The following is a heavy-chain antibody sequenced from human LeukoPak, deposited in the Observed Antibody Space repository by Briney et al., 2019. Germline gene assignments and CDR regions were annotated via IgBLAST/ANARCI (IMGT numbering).Heavy chain of an antibody. J-gene: IGHJ2*01. Sequence: SETLSLTCTVSGYSIAHGLFWAWLRPPPGGGLEWIGSLYHSGTTYYNTSLKSRISTSVDTSKNQFSLKLRLVTAADTAVYYCARVEVPRDINDWYFDLWGRGTLVTVSS. D-gene: IGHD2-15*01. CDR1: GYSIAHGLF. CDR2: LYHSGTT. V-gene: IGHV4-38-2*02. CDR3: ARVEVPRDINDWYFDL.